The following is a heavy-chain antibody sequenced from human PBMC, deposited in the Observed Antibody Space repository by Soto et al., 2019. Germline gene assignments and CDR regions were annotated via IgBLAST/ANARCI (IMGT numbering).Heavy chain of an antibody. CDR2: VSVSGADT. Sequence: EEQLLESGGGLVQPGGSLRLSCVASGFIFTSYAMSWVRQAPGKGLEWVSHVSVSGADTFYADSVKGRFTISRDSSKNTVYLQMNSLRAEDTAVYYCVKSLYFIYYGMDVWGQGTTVTVSS. J-gene: IGHJ6*02. CDR3: VKSLYFIYYGMDV. V-gene: IGHV3-23*01. D-gene: IGHD1-26*01. CDR1: GFIFTSYA.